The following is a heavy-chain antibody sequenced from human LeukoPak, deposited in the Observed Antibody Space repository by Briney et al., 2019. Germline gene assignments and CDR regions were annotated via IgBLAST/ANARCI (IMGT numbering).Heavy chain of an antibody. V-gene: IGHV4-59*08. J-gene: IGHJ4*02. D-gene: IGHD1-26*01. Sequence: SETLSLTCTVSGGSISSYYWSWIRQPPGKGLEWIGYIYYSGSTNYNPSLKSRVTISVDTSKNQFSLKLSSVIAADTAVYYCAGTSGGYYPFDYWGQGTLVTVSS. CDR2: IYYSGST. CDR3: AGTSGGYYPFDY. CDR1: GGSISSYY.